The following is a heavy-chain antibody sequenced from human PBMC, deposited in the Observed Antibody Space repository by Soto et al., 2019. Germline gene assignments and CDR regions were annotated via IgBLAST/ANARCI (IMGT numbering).Heavy chain of an antibody. Sequence: EVQLLESGGGLVQPGGSLRLSCAASGFTFSSYVMSWVRQAPGKGLEWVSAISGSGGSTYYADSVKGRFTISRDNSKNTLYLQMNSLRAEDTAVYYCAKGSQMTTVAPDAFDIWGQGTMVTVSS. V-gene: IGHV3-23*01. CDR3: AKGSQMTTVAPDAFDI. D-gene: IGHD4-17*01. CDR2: ISGSGGST. J-gene: IGHJ3*02. CDR1: GFTFSSYV.